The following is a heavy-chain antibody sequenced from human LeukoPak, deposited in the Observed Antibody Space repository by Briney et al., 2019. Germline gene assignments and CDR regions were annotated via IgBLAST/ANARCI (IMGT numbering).Heavy chain of an antibody. CDR2: IYYSGST. V-gene: IGHV4-59*01. J-gene: IGHJ4*02. CDR3: ARFYDRRDRYYFDY. Sequence: SETLSLTCTVSGGSISSYYWSWIRQPPGKGLEWIGYIYYSGSTNCNPSLKSRVTISVDTSMNQFSLKLSSVTAADTAVYYCARFYDRRDRYYFDYWGQGTLVTVSS. CDR1: GGSISSYY. D-gene: IGHD5-24*01.